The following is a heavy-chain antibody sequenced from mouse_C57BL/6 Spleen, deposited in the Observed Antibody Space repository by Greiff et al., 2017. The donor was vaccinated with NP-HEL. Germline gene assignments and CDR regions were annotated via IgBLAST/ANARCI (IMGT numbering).Heavy chain of an antibody. V-gene: IGHV1-80*01. D-gene: IGHD4-1*01. Sequence: QVQLKESGAELVKPGASVKISCKASGYAFSSYWMNWVKQRPGKGLEWIGQIYPGDGDTNYNGKFKGKATLTADKSSSTAYMQLSSLTSEDSAVYFCARSRPGDYAMDYWGQGTSVTVSS. J-gene: IGHJ4*01. CDR3: ARSRPGDYAMDY. CDR2: IYPGDGDT. CDR1: GYAFSSYW.